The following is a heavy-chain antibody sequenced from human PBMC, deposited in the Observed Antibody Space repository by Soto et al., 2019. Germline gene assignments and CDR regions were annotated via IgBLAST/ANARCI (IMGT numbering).Heavy chain of an antibody. J-gene: IGHJ6*02. CDR2: ISGSGGST. CDR3: AKDPSGGIVVVPDPIGPYYYGMDV. Sequence: LRLSCAASGFTFSSYAMSWVRQAPGKGLEWVSAISGSGGSTYYADSVKGRFTISRDNSKNTLYLQMNSLRAEDTAVYYCAKDPSGGIVVVPDPIGPYYYGMDVWGQGTTVTVSS. V-gene: IGHV3-23*01. D-gene: IGHD2-2*01. CDR1: GFTFSSYA.